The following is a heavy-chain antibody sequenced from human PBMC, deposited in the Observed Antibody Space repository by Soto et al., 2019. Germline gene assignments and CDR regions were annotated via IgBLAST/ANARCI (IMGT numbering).Heavy chain of an antibody. CDR1: GFAFSSYT. CDR2: ISASGGST. CDR3: AKDRGGFARGWEYYDF. V-gene: IGHV3-23*01. J-gene: IGHJ4*02. Sequence: GGSLRLSCAASGFAFSSYTMSWVRQTPGKGLEWVSSISASGGSTYYGDSLKGRFTISRDNSKNTLNLHIKSLGVEDSAVYYCAKDRGGFARGWEYYDFWGQGTQVTVSS. D-gene: IGHD6-19*01.